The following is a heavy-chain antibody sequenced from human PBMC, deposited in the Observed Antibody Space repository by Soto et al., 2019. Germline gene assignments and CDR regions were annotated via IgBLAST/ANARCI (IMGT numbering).Heavy chain of an antibody. Sequence: GGSLRLSCAASGFTFSSYSMNWVRQAPGKGLEWVSYISSSSSTIYYADSVKGRFTISRDNAKNSLYLQMNSLRAEDTAVYYCAPGAVAGTFDYWGQGTLVTVSS. CDR1: GFTFSSYS. J-gene: IGHJ4*02. CDR2: ISSSSSTI. CDR3: APGAVAGTFDY. D-gene: IGHD6-19*01. V-gene: IGHV3-48*01.